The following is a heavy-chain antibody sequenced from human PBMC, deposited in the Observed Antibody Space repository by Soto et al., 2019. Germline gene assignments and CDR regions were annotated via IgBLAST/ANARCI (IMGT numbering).Heavy chain of an antibody. Sequence: GGSLRLSCSFSGFTFSGYAMHWVRQAPGKGLEWVAVISYDGSNKYFADSVKGRFTISRDYSKNTLYLQMNSLRAEDTAVYYCARDPSITGTKGGYYFDYWGQGTLVTVSS. V-gene: IGHV3-30-3*01. CDR2: ISYDGSNK. CDR1: GFTFSGYA. CDR3: ARDPSITGTKGGYYFDY. D-gene: IGHD1-7*01. J-gene: IGHJ4*02.